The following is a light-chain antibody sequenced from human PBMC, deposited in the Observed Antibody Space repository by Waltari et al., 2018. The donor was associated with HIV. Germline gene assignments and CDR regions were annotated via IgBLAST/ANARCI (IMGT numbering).Light chain of an antibody. J-gene: IGKJ1*01. CDR1: QSVFYGSNNKNF. Sequence: DIVLTQSPDSLAVSLGERATINCKSSQSVFYGSNNKNFLAWYQQKPGQPPRLLIYWASTREYGVPDRFSGSGSGTDFTLTISSLQAEDVAVYYCHQYYTTPWAFGQGTKVEIK. CDR3: HQYYTTPWA. CDR2: WAS. V-gene: IGKV4-1*01.